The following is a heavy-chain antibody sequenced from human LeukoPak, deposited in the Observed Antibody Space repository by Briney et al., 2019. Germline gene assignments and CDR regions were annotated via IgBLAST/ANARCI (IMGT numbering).Heavy chain of an antibody. CDR3: ARGEPDSYGGPVEDY. J-gene: IGHJ4*02. CDR2: IYYSGST. CDR1: GGSISSYY. D-gene: IGHD5-18*01. V-gene: IGHV4-59*01. Sequence: SETLSLTXTVSGGSISSYYWSWIRQAPGKGLEWIGYIYYSGSTNYNPSLKSRVTISVDTSKNQFSLKLSSVTAADTAVYYCARGEPDSYGGPVEDYWGQGTLVTVSS.